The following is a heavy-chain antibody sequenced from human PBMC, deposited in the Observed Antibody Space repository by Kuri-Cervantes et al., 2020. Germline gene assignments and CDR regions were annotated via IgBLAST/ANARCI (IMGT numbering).Heavy chain of an antibody. Sequence: GESLKISCAASGFTFSSYAMSWVRQAPGKGLEWVSAISGSGGSTYYADSVKGRFTISRDNSKNTLYLQMNSLRAEDTAVYYCAIMGYSGYDFFYWGQGTLVTDSS. J-gene: IGHJ4*02. V-gene: IGHV3-23*01. CDR1: GFTFSSYA. D-gene: IGHD5-12*01. CDR2: ISGSGGST. CDR3: AIMGYSGYDFFY.